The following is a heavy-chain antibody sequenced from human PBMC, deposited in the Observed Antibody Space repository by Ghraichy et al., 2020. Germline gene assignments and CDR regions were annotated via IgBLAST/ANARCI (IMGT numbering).Heavy chain of an antibody. CDR3: ARQADYYDSSGYMYFDY. Sequence: SETQSLTCTVSGGSISSYYWSWIRQPPGKGLEWIGYIYYSGSTNYNPSLKSRVTISVDTSKNQFSLKLSSVTAADTAVYYCARQADYYDSSGYMYFDYWGQGTLVTVSS. J-gene: IGHJ4*02. CDR1: GGSISSYY. V-gene: IGHV4-59*08. CDR2: IYYSGST. D-gene: IGHD3-22*01.